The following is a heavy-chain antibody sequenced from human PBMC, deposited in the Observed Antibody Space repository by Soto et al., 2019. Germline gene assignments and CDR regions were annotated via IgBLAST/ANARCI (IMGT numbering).Heavy chain of an antibody. CDR3: ATMGTPATGLYYFDY. Sequence: PSETLSLTCTVSGGSISSGGYYWSWIRQHPGKGLEWIGYIYYSGSTYYNPSLKSRVTISVDTSKNQFSLKLSSVTAADTAVYYCATMGTPATGLYYFDYWGQGTLVTVSS. D-gene: IGHD1-7*01. V-gene: IGHV4-31*03. CDR1: GGSISSGGYY. J-gene: IGHJ4*02. CDR2: IYYSGST.